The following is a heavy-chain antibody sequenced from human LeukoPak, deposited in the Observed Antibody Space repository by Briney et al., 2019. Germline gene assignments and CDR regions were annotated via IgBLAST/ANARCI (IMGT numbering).Heavy chain of an antibody. CDR2: IYPGDSAT. D-gene: IGHD3-16*01. J-gene: IGHJ4*02. CDR1: GYDFTNHW. CDR3: ARHPFGVTGQFDS. Sequence: GESLKISCRGSGYDFTNHWIGWVRQMPGKGLEWMGIIYPGDSATRYGPSFQGQVTISADKSISTAYLQWGSLKASDTAMYYCARHPFGVTGQFDSWGQGILVTVSS. V-gene: IGHV5-51*01.